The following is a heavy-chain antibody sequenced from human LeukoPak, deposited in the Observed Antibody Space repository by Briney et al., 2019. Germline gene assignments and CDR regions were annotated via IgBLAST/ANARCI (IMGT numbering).Heavy chain of an antibody. V-gene: IGHV1-18*01. CDR2: ISAYNGNT. J-gene: IGHJ5*02. D-gene: IGHD6-19*01. CDR1: GYTFTSYG. CDR3: ARDIAVAGENWFDP. Sequence: ASVKVSCEASGYTFTSYGISWVRQAPGQGLEWMGWISAYNGNTNYAQKLQGRVTMTTDTSTSTAYMELRSLRSDDTAVYYCARDIAVAGENWFDPWGQGTLVTVSS.